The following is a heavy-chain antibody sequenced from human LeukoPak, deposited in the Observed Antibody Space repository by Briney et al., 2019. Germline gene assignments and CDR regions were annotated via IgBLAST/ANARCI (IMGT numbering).Heavy chain of an antibody. CDR2: IYYSGST. Sequence: SETLSLTCAVYGGSFTDYYWNWIRQPPGKGLEWIGSIYYSGSTYYNPSLKSRVTISVDTSKNQFSLKLSSVTAADTAVYYCARRSGYGEFLLVDYWGQGTLVTVSS. CDR3: ARRSGYGEFLLVDY. CDR1: GGSFTDYY. D-gene: IGHD4-17*01. V-gene: IGHV4-34*01. J-gene: IGHJ4*02.